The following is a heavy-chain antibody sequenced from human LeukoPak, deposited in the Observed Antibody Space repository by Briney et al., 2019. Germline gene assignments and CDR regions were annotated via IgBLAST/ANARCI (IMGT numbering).Heavy chain of an antibody. CDR2: ISSSGSTI. CDR3: ARGAFYNILTGFKNRSLGFDY. Sequence: GGSLRPSCAASGFTFSSYEMNWVRQAPGKGLEWVSYISSSGSTIYYADSVKGRFTISRDNSKNTLYLQMNSLRAEDTAVYCCARGAFYNILTGFKNRSLGFDYWGQGTLVTVSS. V-gene: IGHV3-48*03. CDR1: GFTFSSYE. J-gene: IGHJ4*02. D-gene: IGHD3-9*01.